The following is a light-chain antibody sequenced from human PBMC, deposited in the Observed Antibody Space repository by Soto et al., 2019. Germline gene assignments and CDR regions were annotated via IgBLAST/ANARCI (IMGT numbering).Light chain of an antibody. CDR1: QSVSSSY. Sequence: EIVLTQSPGTLSLSPGERATLSCRAVQSVSSSYLAWYQQKPGQAPRLLIYGASSRATGIPDRFSGSGSGTDFTLTISRLEPEDFAVYYCQQYGSSPRLTFGQGTRLEIK. CDR3: QQYGSSPRLT. CDR2: GAS. J-gene: IGKJ5*01. V-gene: IGKV3-20*01.